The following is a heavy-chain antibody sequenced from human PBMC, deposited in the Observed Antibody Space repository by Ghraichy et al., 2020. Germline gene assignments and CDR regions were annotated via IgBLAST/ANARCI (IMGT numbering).Heavy chain of an antibody. CDR1: GGSISSYY. CDR2: IYYSGST. D-gene: IGHD3-10*01. V-gene: IGHV4-59*01. Sequence: SETLSLTCTVSGGSISSYYWSWIRQPPGKGLEWIGYIYYSGSTNYNPSLKSRVTISVDTSKNQFSLKLSSVTAADTAVYYCARGSDDHLEYWGQGTLVTVSS. J-gene: IGHJ4*02. CDR3: ARGSDDHLEY.